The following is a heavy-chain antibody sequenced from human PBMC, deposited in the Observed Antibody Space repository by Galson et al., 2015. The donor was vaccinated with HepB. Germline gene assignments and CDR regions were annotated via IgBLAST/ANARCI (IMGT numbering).Heavy chain of an antibody. V-gene: IGHV3-7*03. J-gene: IGHJ6*02. Sequence: SLRLSCAASGFTFSSYWMSWVRQAPGKGLEWVANIKQDGSEKYYVDSVKGRFTISRDNAKNSLYLQMNSLRAEDTAVYYCARYLLLWSSSIFSYYDMDVWGQGTTVTVSS. CDR2: IKQDGSEK. CDR1: GFTFSSYW. CDR3: ARYLLLWSSSIFSYYDMDV. D-gene: IGHD3-10*01.